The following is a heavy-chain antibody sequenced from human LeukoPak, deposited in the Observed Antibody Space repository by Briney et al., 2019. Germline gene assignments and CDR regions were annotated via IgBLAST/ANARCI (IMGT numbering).Heavy chain of an antibody. CDR1: GVSISSGGYS. CDR3: ARAGDYYGSGSISDAFDI. CDR2: IYHSGST. D-gene: IGHD3-10*01. Sequence: PSETLSLTCAVSGVSISSGGYSWSWIRQPPGKGLEWIGYIYHSGSTYYNPSLKSRVTISVDRSKNQFSLKLSSVTAADTAVYYCARAGDYYGSGSISDAFDIWGQGTMVTVSS. J-gene: IGHJ3*02. V-gene: IGHV4-30-2*01.